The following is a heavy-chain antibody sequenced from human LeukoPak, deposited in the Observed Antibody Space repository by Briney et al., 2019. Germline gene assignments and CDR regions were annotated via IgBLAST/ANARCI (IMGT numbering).Heavy chain of an antibody. V-gene: IGHV3-23*01. CDR1: GFSFSDYA. D-gene: IGHD1-26*01. Sequence: GGSLRLSCAAPGFSFSDYAMSRVRQAPGKGLEWVSLIIASSGATFYADSVKGRFTISRDNSKNTLYLQMNRLRAEDTAVYYCAKLMGAPIDYWGQGTLVTVSS. J-gene: IGHJ4*02. CDR2: IIASSGAT. CDR3: AKLMGAPIDY.